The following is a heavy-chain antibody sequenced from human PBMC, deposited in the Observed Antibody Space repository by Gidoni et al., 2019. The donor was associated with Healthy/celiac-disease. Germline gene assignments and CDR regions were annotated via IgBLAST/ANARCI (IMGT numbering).Heavy chain of an antibody. CDR1: GGSISSSNW. Sequence: QVQLQESGPGLVKPSGTLSLTCAVSGGSISSSNWWSWVRQPPGKGLEWIGEIYHSGSTNYNPSLKSRVTISVDKSKNQFSLKLSSVTAADTAVYYCATGGDILTGYHGGWFDPWGQGTLVTVSS. CDR3: ATGGDILTGYHGGWFDP. V-gene: IGHV4-4*02. J-gene: IGHJ5*02. D-gene: IGHD3-9*01. CDR2: IYHSGST.